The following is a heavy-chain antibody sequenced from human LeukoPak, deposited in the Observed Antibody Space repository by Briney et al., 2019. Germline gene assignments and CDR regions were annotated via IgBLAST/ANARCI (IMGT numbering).Heavy chain of an antibody. CDR1: GYSFTDYY. D-gene: IGHD6-19*01. V-gene: IGHV1-2*06. CDR3: ARGRGIAVLFDY. Sequence: ASVKVSCKASGYSFTDYYIHWVRQAPGQGLEWMGRINPNSGGTNFAQRFQGRVTMTRDTSFTTDYMELSRLRSDDTAIYYCARGRGIAVLFDYWGQGTLVTVSS. CDR2: INPNSGGT. J-gene: IGHJ4*02.